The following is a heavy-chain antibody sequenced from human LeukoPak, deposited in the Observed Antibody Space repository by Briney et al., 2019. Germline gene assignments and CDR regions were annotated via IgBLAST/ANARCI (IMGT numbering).Heavy chain of an antibody. CDR3: TRFDPQTGPKVDY. Sequence: ASVKVSCKASGYTFTSYDINWVRHATGQGLEWMGWMSPNSGDTGYAQKFQGRVTVTRDTSISTAFMELTSLRSDDTAVCYCTRFDPQTGPKVDYRGQGTLVTVSS. V-gene: IGHV1-8*01. CDR2: MSPNSGDT. J-gene: IGHJ4*02. CDR1: GYTFTSYD.